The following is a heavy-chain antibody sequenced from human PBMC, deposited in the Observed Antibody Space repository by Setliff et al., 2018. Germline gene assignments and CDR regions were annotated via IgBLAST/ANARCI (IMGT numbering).Heavy chain of an antibody. J-gene: IGHJ4*02. CDR2: ITANGVDA. CDR3: ARRTAMAGTSRLYFDY. CDR1: GFTFSAYA. D-gene: IGHD6-19*01. Sequence: GGSLRLSCAASGFTFSAYAMHWVRQAPGKGLEYVSAITANGVDAYYADSVKGRFTISRDNSKNTLYLQMGSLRAEDMAVYYCARRTAMAGTSRLYFDYWGQGTLVTVSS. V-gene: IGHV3-64*02.